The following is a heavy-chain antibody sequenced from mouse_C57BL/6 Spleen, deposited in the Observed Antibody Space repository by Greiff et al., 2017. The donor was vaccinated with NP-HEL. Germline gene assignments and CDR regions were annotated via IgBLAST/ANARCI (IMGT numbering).Heavy chain of an antibody. J-gene: IGHJ2*01. V-gene: IGHV1-80*01. CDR1: GYAFSSYW. CDR2: IYPGDGDT. Sequence: VKLMESGAELVKPGASVKISCKASGYAFSSYWMNWVKQRPGKGLEWIGQIYPGDGDTNYNGKFKGKATLTADKSSSTAYMQLSSLTSEDSAVYFCARGITTAYYFDYWGQGTTLTVSS. CDR3: ARGITTAYYFDY. D-gene: IGHD1-2*01.